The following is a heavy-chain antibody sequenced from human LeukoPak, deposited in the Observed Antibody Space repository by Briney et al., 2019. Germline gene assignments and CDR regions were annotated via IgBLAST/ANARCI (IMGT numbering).Heavy chain of an antibody. CDR2: IYYSGST. Sequence: SETLSLTCTVSGGSISSYYWSWIRQPPGKGLEWIGYIYYSGSTNYNPSLKSRVTISVDTSKNQFSLKLSSVTAADTAVYYCARGSYGGISFDYWGQGTLVTVSS. J-gene: IGHJ4*02. V-gene: IGHV4-59*01. CDR1: GGSISSYY. CDR3: ARGSYGGISFDY. D-gene: IGHD4-23*01.